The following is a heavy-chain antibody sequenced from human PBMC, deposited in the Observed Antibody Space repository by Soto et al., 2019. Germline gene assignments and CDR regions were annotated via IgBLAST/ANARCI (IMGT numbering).Heavy chain of an antibody. CDR2: ISSSSSYI. V-gene: IGHV3-21*06. D-gene: IGHD4-4*01. CDR3: ARAPADYNFDY. J-gene: IGHJ4*02. Sequence: GGSLRLSCAASGFTFTRYSMNWVRQAPGKGLEWVSSISSSSSYIDYVDSVKGRFTISRDNAKNSLYLQMNSLRAEDTAVYYCARAPADYNFDYWGQGTLVTVSS. CDR1: GFTFTRYS.